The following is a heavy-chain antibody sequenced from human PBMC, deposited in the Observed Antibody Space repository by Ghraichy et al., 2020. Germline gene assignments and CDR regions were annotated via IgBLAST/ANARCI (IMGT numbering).Heavy chain of an antibody. Sequence: ASVKVSCKASGYTFTSYGISWVRQAPGQGLEWMGWISAYNGNTNYAQKLQGRVTMTTDTSTSTAYMELRSLRSDDTAVYYCARDPCSSTSCYTGVGYYFDYWGQGTLVTVSS. CDR3: ARDPCSSTSCYTGVGYYFDY. D-gene: IGHD2-2*02. J-gene: IGHJ4*02. CDR1: GYTFTSYG. CDR2: ISAYNGNT. V-gene: IGHV1-18*04.